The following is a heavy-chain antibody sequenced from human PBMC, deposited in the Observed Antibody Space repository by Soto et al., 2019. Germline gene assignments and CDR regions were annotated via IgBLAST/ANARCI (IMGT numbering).Heavy chain of an antibody. V-gene: IGHV3-23*01. CDR2: ISGTGGST. J-gene: IGHJ4*02. Sequence: EVILLDSGGGLVQPGGSLRLSCTASGFTYSTYDMSWVRQAPGKGLEWVSSISGTGGSTYYADSVRGRFTISRDNSKNTMYLQMNSLRAEDTGIYYCAKVPLKYTGSYLDYWGQGTLVTVSS. CDR3: AKVPLKYTGSYLDY. CDR1: GFTYSTYD. D-gene: IGHD1-26*01.